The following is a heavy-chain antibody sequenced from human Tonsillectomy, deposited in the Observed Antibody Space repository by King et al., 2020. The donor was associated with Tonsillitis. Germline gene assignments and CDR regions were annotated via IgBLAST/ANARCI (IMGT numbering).Heavy chain of an antibody. CDR2: IYYSGST. CDR1: GGSISSYY. J-gene: IGHJ4*02. Sequence: LQLQESGPGLVKPSETLSLTCTVSGGSISSYYWSWIRQPPGKELEWIGYIYYSGSTNYNPSLKSRVTISVDTSKDQFSLKLSSVTAADTAVYYCASLNDYGDYVQGGGFDYWGQGTLVTVSS. V-gene: IGHV4-59*08. CDR3: ASLNDYGDYVQGGGFDY. D-gene: IGHD4-17*01.